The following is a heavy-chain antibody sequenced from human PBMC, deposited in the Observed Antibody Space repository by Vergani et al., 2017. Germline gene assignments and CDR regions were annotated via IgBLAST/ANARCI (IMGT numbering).Heavy chain of an antibody. V-gene: IGHV3-21*06. J-gene: IGHJ4*02. CDR3: ARGSGWPGYYFDY. CDR2: ISSTSSYI. Sequence: EVQLVESGGGLVKPGGSLRLSCAASGFTFSTYNMHWVRQPPGKGLEWVSSISSTSSYIYYADAVKGRFTISRDNAKNSVYLQMNSLRAEDTAVYYCARGSGWPGYYFDYWGQGTPVTVSS. D-gene: IGHD6-19*01. CDR1: GFTFSTYN.